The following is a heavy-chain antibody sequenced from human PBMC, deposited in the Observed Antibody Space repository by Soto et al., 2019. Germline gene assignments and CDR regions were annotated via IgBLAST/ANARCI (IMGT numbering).Heavy chain of an antibody. Sequence: SLRLSCTPSGFTFSIYGMHWVRQAPGKGLEWVAVIWYDGSNKYYADSAKGRFTISRDNSKNTLYLQMNSLRAEDTGVYYCARDFHYYGSGSYFFDYWGQGHLVNGSS. CDR2: IWYDGSNK. V-gene: IGHV3-33*01. CDR3: ARDFHYYGSGSYFFDY. D-gene: IGHD3-10*01. J-gene: IGHJ4*02. CDR1: GFTFSIYG.